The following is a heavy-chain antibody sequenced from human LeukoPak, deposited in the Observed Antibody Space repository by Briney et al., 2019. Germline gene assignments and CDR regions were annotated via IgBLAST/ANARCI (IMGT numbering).Heavy chain of an antibody. CDR1: GYTFTSYA. Sequence: ASVKVSCKASGYTFTSYAMHWVRQAPGQRLEWMGWINAGNGNTNYSQKFQGRVTITRDTSASTAYMELSSLRSEDTAVYYCARDYGSGSYRPHPYWFDPWGQGTLVTVSS. J-gene: IGHJ5*02. V-gene: IGHV1-3*01. CDR3: ARDYGSGSYRPHPYWFDP. D-gene: IGHD3-10*01. CDR2: INAGNGNT.